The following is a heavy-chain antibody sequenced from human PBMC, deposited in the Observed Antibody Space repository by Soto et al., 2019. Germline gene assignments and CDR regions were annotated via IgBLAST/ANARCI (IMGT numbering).Heavy chain of an antibody. D-gene: IGHD4-17*01. CDR2: IKQDGSEK. J-gene: IGHJ4*02. CDR3: ARVTTMGGY. V-gene: IGHV3-7*01. Sequence: EVQLVESGGGLVQPGGSLRLSCAASGFRFRDYWMYWVRQTPGKGLEWVANIKQDGSEKYYVDSVKGRFTISRDNARNSLFLQMDGLRAEDPAVYFCARVTTMGGYWGQGTLVTVSS. CDR1: GFRFRDYW.